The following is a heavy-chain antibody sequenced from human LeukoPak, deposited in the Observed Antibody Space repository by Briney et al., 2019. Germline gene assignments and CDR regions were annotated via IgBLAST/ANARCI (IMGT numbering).Heavy chain of an antibody. CDR1: GFTFSTYA. CDR3: ARGAYYYDSSVGDY. V-gene: IGHV3-30*01. Sequence: GRSLRLSCAASGFTFSTYAMHWVRQAPGKGLEWVAAISYDGSDKYYVDSVKGRFTISRDNSKNTPYLQMNSLRAEDTAVYYCARGAYYYDSSVGDYWGQGTTVTVSS. D-gene: IGHD3-22*01. CDR2: ISYDGSDK. J-gene: IGHJ4*03.